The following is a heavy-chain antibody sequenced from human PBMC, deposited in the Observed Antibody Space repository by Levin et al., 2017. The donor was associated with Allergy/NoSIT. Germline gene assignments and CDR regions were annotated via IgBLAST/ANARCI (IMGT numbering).Heavy chain of an antibody. CDR2: MNPSSGNR. CDR1: LTSYD. D-gene: IGHD3-3*01. Sequence: LTSYDINWVRQAPGQGLEWMGWMNPSSGNRGYAQKFQGRVTMTRDTSIGTAYMELSSLRSEDTAVYHCARGRGGTIFGMIIISAYWYFDLWGRGTLVTVSS. CDR3: ARGRGGTIFGMIIISAYWYFDL. J-gene: IGHJ2*01. V-gene: IGHV1-8*01.